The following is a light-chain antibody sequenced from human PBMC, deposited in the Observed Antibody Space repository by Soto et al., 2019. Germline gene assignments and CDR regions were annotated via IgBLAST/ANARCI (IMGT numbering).Light chain of an antibody. CDR2: AAS. V-gene: IGKV1-9*01. J-gene: IGKJ3*01. CDR3: QQRNSPPFT. Sequence: DIQLTQSPSFLSASVGDRVTITCRASQGISNYLAWYQQKPGKAPQLRNYAASTLQSGVPARFSGSGSGTEFTLTNSSLQPEDFATYCCQQRNSPPFTFGPGTKVDIK. CDR1: QGISNY.